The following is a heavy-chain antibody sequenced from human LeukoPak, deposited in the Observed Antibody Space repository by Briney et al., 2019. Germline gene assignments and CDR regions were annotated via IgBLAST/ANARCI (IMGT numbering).Heavy chain of an antibody. D-gene: IGHD6-19*01. Sequence: GASLKISCKGSGSSFTSYWIGWVRQLPGKGLEWMGIIYPGDSDTRYSPSFQGQVTISADKSISTAYLQWSSLKASDTAMYYCARQGGAVAGTNWFDPWGQGTLVTVSS. CDR3: ARQGGAVAGTNWFDP. CDR1: GSSFTSYW. V-gene: IGHV5-51*01. CDR2: IYPGDSDT. J-gene: IGHJ5*02.